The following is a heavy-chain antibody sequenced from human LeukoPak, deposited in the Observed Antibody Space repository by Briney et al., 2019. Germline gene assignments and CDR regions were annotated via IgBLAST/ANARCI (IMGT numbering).Heavy chain of an antibody. D-gene: IGHD6-13*01. V-gene: IGHV1-18*01. CDR1: GYTFTSYG. CDR2: ISAYNGNT. CDR3: ATHVAAAGTYYYYGMDV. J-gene: IGHJ6*02. Sequence: ASVKVSCKASGYTFTSYGISWVRQAPGQGSEWMGWISAYNGNTNYAQKLQGRVTMTTDTSTSTAYMELRSLRSDDTAMYYCATHVAAAGTYYYYGMDVWGQGTTVTVSS.